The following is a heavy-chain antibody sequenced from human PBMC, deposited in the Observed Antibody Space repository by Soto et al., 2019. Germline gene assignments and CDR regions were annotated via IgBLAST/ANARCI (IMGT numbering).Heavy chain of an antibody. CDR2: VSASGLNT. J-gene: IGHJ4*02. Sequence: EVQLLESGGKLVQPGGSLTLSCAASGFTFSTYAMAWVRQAPGKGLEWVSGVSASGLNTDYADPVKGRFYISRDNSKNTASLHMNSPRAEDTAMYYSPTDRPRRPSRSTFAYWGPGTPVTVSS. CDR3: PTDRPRRPSRSTFAY. CDR1: GFTFSTYA. V-gene: IGHV3-23*01.